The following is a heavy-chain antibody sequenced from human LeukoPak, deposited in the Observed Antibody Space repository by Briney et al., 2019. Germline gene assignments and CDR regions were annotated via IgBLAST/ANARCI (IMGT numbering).Heavy chain of an antibody. J-gene: IGHJ4*02. CDR2: IYYSGST. D-gene: IGHD3-10*01. CDR1: GGSVSSYY. V-gene: IGHV4-59*02. Sequence: SETLSLTCTVSGGSVSSYYWSWIRQPPGKGLEWIGYIYYSGSTNYNPSLKSRVTISVDTSKNQFSLKLSSVTAADTAVYYCAIIYGSGRTDYWGQGTLVTVSS. CDR3: AIIYGSGRTDY.